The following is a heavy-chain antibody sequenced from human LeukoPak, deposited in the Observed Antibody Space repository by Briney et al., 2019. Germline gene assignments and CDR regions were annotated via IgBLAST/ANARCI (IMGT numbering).Heavy chain of an antibody. Sequence: KSGGSLRLSCAASGFTFSSYEMNWVRQAPGKGLEGCSSISSSSSYIYYADSVKVRFTISRDNAKNSLDLKMNSRRAEDTAVYYCERDLYFSERFLEWLPHYYYYYYMDVWGKGTTVTVSS. CDR3: ERDLYFSERFLEWLPHYYYYYYMDV. V-gene: IGHV3-21*01. CDR2: ISSSSSYI. J-gene: IGHJ6*03. D-gene: IGHD3-3*01. CDR1: GFTFSSYE.